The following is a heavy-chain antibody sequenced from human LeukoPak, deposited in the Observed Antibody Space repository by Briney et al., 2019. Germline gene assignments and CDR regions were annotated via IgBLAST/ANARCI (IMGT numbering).Heavy chain of an antibody. CDR3: AREGPGRILDF. J-gene: IGHJ4*02. CDR1: GFTFSSYG. CDR2: IWYDGSEK. V-gene: IGHV3-33*01. D-gene: IGHD2-2*01. Sequence: GRSLRLSCAASGFTFSSYGIHWVRQAPGKGLEWVAVIWYDGSEKYYSDSVKGRFTTSRDNSQNTLNLQMDSLRAEDTALYYCAREGPGRILDFWGQGTLVTVSS.